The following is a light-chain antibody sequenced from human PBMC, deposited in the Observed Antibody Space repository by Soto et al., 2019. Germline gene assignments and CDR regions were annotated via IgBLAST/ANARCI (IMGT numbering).Light chain of an antibody. V-gene: IGKV1-27*01. CDR2: AAS. Sequence: DIQMTQSPSSLSASVGDRVTITCRSSQAIDQSVGWYQQKPGQVPKLLIYAASTLHSGVPTRFSGSGSGTQITLTITGLQPEDVATYFCQEHNGDLPVAFGPGTTVDV. CDR1: QAIDQS. J-gene: IGKJ3*01. CDR3: QEHNGDLPVA.